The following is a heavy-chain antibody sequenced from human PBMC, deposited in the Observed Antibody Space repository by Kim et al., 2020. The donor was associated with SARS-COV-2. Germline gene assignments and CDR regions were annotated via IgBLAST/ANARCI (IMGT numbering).Heavy chain of an antibody. Sequence: ASVKVSCKVSGYTLTELSMHWVRQAPGKGLEWMGGFDPEDGETIYAQKFQGRVTMTEDTSTDTAYMELSSLRSEDTAVYYCATVYLVGFGELLYPPQGWFDPWGQGTLVTVSS. CDR3: ATVYLVGFGELLYPPQGWFDP. V-gene: IGHV1-24*01. D-gene: IGHD3-10*01. CDR1: GYTLTELS. CDR2: FDPEDGET. J-gene: IGHJ5*02.